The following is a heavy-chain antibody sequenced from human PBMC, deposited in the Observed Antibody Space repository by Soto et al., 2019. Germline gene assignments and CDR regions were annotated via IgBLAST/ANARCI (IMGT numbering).Heavy chain of an antibody. CDR3: AKDAVSYNGEWDWFDT. CDR2: IGGGGTDT. J-gene: IGHJ5*02. Sequence: QLLESGGGLVQPGGSLRVHCVASGFTFGDYAMSWVRQAPGKGLEWVASIGGGGTDTYYAASVKGRFTISRDNSKSTLHLQMNNLRVEDTAVYYCAKDAVSYNGEWDWFDTWGQGTLVTVSS. CDR1: GFTFGDYA. V-gene: IGHV3-23*01. D-gene: IGHD3-10*01.